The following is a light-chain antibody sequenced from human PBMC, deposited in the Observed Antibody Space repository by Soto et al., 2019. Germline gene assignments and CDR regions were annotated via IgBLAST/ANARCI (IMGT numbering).Light chain of an antibody. CDR3: SSYAGSNTVV. CDR1: SSDVGGYDY. J-gene: IGLJ2*01. CDR2: EVS. Sequence: QSALTQPPSASGSPGQSITMSCTGTSSDVGGYDYVSWYQQHPGKAPKLLIFEVSKRPSGVPDRFSGSKSGITASLTVSGLQAEDEADYFCSSYAGSNTVVFGGGTKVTVL. V-gene: IGLV2-8*01.